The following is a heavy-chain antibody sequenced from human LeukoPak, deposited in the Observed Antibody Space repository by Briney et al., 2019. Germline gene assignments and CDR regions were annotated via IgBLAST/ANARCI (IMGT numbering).Heavy chain of an antibody. V-gene: IGHV3-21*04. D-gene: IGHD2-8*01. CDR1: GFIFSSYS. J-gene: IGHJ4*02. Sequence: PGGSLRLSCAASGFIFSSYSINWVRQAPGKGLEWVSSIGTSSSYIYYADSVKGRFTISRDNIKNSLYLQMNSLRADDTAVYYCARESRYAFDIWGQGTLVTVSS. CDR3: ARESRYAFDI. CDR2: IGTSSSYI.